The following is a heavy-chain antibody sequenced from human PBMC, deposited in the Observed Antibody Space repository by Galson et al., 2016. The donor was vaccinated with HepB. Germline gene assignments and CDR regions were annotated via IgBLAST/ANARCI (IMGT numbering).Heavy chain of an antibody. J-gene: IGHJ4*02. V-gene: IGHV3-30*01. Sequence: SLRLSCAASGFTVSAYGVHWVRQAPGKGLEWVAVVSFDGKNRFYADSVKGRFTISRDNSNNTVSLQMKSLRPDDTALYYCARDLAAFRYKTSRGGYYIDYWGQGIMVTVSS. CDR2: VSFDGKNR. D-gene: IGHD1-14*01. CDR1: GFTVSAYG. CDR3: ARDLAAFRYKTSRGGYYIDY.